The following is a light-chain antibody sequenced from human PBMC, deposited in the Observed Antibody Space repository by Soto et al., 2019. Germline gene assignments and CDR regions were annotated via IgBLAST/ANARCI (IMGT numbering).Light chain of an antibody. CDR2: GVS. CDR3: ISYTTSVTYV. CDR1: SSDVGGYNY. J-gene: IGLJ1*01. V-gene: IGLV2-14*01. Sequence: HSALTQPASVSGSPGQSITISCTGTSSDVGGYNYVSWYQQHPGKAPKLMISGVSNRPSGVSNRFSGSKSGNTASLTISGLQTEDEADYYCISYTTSVTYVFGTGTKLTVL.